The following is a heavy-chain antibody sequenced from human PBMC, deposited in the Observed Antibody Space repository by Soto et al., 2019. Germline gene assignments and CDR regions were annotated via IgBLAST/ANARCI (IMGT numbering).Heavy chain of an antibody. CDR1: GFTFSSYS. CDR2: ILYDGSNK. V-gene: IGHV3-30-3*01. Sequence: QVQLVASGGGVVQPGRSLRLSCAASGFTFSSYSLHWVRQAPGKGLEWVAVILYDGSNKYYADSVKGRFTISRDNSKNKLYLQMNSLRAEETAVYYCASDSGMRVWGQGTLVTVSS. J-gene: IGHJ4*02. CDR3: ASDSGMRV. D-gene: IGHD1-26*01.